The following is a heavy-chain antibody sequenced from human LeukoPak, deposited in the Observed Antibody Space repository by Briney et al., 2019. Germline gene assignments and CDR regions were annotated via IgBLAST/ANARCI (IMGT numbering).Heavy chain of an antibody. J-gene: IGHJ4*02. CDR2: IYHSGST. CDR1: GYSISSGYY. D-gene: IGHD1-1*01. Sequence: SETLSLTCAVSGYSISSGYYWGWIRQPPGKGLEWIGNIYHSGSTYYNPSLKSRDTILVDTSKNQFSLKLGSVTAADTAVYYCARLHAGTSTSEYFDYWGQGSLVTVSS. V-gene: IGHV4-38-2*01. CDR3: ARLHAGTSTSEYFDY.